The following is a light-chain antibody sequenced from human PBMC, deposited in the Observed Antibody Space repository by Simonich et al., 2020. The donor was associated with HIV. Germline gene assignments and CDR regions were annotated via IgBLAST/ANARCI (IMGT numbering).Light chain of an antibody. CDR1: QDISNS. CDR3: QQYDNLPSIT. CDR2: DAS. V-gene: IGKV1-33*01. J-gene: IGKJ5*01. Sequence: DIQMTQSPSSLSASVGDRVTITCQASQDISNSLNWYHQKPGKAPKILIFDASNLETVVPSRFSGSASGTDCTFTISRLQPEDIATDYCQQYDNLPSITFGQGTRLEIK.